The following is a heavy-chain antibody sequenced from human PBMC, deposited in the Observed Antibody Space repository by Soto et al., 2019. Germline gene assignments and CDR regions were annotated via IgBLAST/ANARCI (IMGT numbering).Heavy chain of an antibody. CDR2: INRDGSET. CDR1: GFTFSNYW. D-gene: IGHD3-22*01. Sequence: GGSLRLSCAASGFTFSNYWMSWVRQAPGKELQWVAKINRDGSETYYLDSLKGRFTISRDNTENSLYLQLNSLRDEDTAVYYCARAPDGSGAYYYFDYWGQGTRVTVSS. J-gene: IGHJ4*02. CDR3: ARAPDGSGAYYYFDY. V-gene: IGHV3-7*03.